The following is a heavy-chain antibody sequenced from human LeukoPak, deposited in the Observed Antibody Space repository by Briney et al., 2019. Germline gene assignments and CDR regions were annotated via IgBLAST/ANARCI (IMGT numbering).Heavy chain of an antibody. J-gene: IGHJ4*02. CDR1: GFTFSSYA. CDR3: ARASTGYCSSTSCYQSSSSWYGVDY. Sequence: PGGSLRLSCAASGFTFSSYAMHWVRQAPGKGLEWVAVISYDGSNKYYADSVKGRFTISRDNSKNTLYLQMNSLRAEDTAVYYCARASTGYCSSTSCYQSSSSWYGVDYWGQGTLVTVSS. CDR2: ISYDGSNK. D-gene: IGHD2-2*01. V-gene: IGHV3-30-3*01.